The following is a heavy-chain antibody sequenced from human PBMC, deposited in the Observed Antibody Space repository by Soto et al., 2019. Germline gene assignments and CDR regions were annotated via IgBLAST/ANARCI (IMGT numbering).Heavy chain of an antibody. V-gene: IGHV4-30-2*01. Sequence: QLQLQESGSGLVKPSQTLSLTCAVSGGSISSGGYSWSWIRQPPGKGLEWIGYIYHSGSTYYNPSLKSRVTISVNRSQNQFSPKLSSVTAADTAGDYCARVTGPWGQGTLVTVSS. CDR3: ARVTGP. CDR2: IYHSGST. CDR1: GGSISSGGYS. J-gene: IGHJ5*02.